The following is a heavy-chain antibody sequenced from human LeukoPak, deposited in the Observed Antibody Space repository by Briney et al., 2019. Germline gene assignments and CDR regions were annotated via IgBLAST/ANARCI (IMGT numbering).Heavy chain of an antibody. D-gene: IGHD7-27*01. CDR3: AKDPNLIGAH. Sequence: PGGSQRLSCEVSGFTLRNYVMSWVRQAPGKGLEWVSGISAGGGTTYYADSVKGRFTISEDDSKDTLYLHMKSLRPEDTAVYYCAKDPNLIGAHWGQGTLVTVSS. CDR2: ISAGGGTT. CDR1: GFTLRNYV. V-gene: IGHV3-23*01. J-gene: IGHJ4*02.